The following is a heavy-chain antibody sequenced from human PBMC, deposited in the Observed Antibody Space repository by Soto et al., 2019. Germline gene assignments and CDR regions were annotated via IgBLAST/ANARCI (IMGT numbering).Heavy chain of an antibody. D-gene: IGHD4-17*01. J-gene: IGHJ3*01. CDR3: ARGWGTTVVTLDAFDV. CDR2: ISSGSTYI. CDR1: GFTFSTYA. V-gene: IGHV3-21*01. Sequence: EVQLVESGGGLVKPGGSLRLSCAASGFTFSTYAMTWVRQAPGKGLEWVSYISSGSTYIYYADSVKGRFTISRDNPKNSLYLQMNSLRAEDTAVYYCARGWGTTVVTLDAFDVRGQGTMVTVSS.